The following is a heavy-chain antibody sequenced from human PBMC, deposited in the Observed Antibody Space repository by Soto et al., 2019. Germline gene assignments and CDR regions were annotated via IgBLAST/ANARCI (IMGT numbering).Heavy chain of an antibody. V-gene: IGHV3-30*18. CDR1: GITFSRYD. Sequence: QVQLVESGGGVVQPGRSLRLSCAASGITFSRYDMNWVRQAPGKGLEWVALISKDGNNKYYADSVKGRFIISRDNSKNTQYLQMNSLRADDTAVYYCAKGIQPRQNSGSSWCFDYWGQGTLVTVSS. D-gene: IGHD6-13*01. CDR3: AKGIQPRQNSGSSWCFDY. CDR2: ISKDGNNK. J-gene: IGHJ4*02.